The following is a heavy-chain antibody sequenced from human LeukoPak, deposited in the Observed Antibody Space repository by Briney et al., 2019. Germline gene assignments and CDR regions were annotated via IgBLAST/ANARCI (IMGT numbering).Heavy chain of an antibody. CDR3: ARGLSRGSPYFDL. CDR2: IFHSGTT. CDR1: GGSISINNW. J-gene: IGHJ4*02. D-gene: IGHD3-16*01. Sequence: SETLSPTCAVSGGSISINNWWSWVRQPPGKGLEWIGEIFHSGTTNYNPSLKSRVIILLDQSKNQFSLRLSSVTAADAAVYYCARGLSRGSPYFDLWGQGTLVTVSS. V-gene: IGHV4-4*02.